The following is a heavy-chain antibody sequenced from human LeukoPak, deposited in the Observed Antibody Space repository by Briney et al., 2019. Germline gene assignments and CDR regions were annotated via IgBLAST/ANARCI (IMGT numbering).Heavy chain of an antibody. CDR1: GYSISSGYY. D-gene: IGHD3-10*01. V-gene: IGHV4-38-2*02. Sequence: SETLSLTCTVSGYSISSGYYWGWIRQPPGKGLEWIGSIYHSGSTYYNPSLKSRVTISVDTSKNQFSLKLSSVTAADTAVYYCARVRGAIYAYYFDYWGQGTLVTVSS. CDR2: IYHSGST. CDR3: ARVRGAIYAYYFDY. J-gene: IGHJ4*02.